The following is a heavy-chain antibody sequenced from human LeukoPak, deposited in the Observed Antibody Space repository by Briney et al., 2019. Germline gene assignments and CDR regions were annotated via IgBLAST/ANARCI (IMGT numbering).Heavy chain of an antibody. V-gene: IGHV1-8*01. CDR3: VRTPPNWGFDY. J-gene: IGHJ4*02. D-gene: IGHD7-27*01. CDR2: MSPNSGDT. Sequence: ASVRVSCKASGYTFTSHDINWVRQATGQGLEWMGWMSPNSGDTGYAQKFQGRITMTSDSSISTAYMELSSLRSEDTAIYYCVRTPPNWGFDYWGQGTLVTVSS. CDR1: GYTFTSHD.